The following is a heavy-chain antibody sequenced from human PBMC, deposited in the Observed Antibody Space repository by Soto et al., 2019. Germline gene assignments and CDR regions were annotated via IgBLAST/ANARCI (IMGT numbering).Heavy chain of an antibody. CDR1: GGSISSYY. J-gene: IGHJ4*02. CDR3: ARKIGAGFDY. V-gene: IGHV4-59*01. Sequence: SETLSLTXTVSGGSISSYYWSWIRQPPGKGLEWIGYIYYSGSTNYNPSLKSRVTISVDTSKIEFSLKLSSVTAADTAVYYCARKIGAGFDYWGQGTLVTVSS. CDR2: IYYSGST. D-gene: IGHD3-10*01.